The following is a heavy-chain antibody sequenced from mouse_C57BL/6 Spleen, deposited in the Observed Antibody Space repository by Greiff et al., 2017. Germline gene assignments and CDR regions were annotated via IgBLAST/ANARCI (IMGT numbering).Heavy chain of an antibody. CDR1: GYAFSSYW. J-gene: IGHJ2*01. Sequence: VKLQESGAELVKPGASVKISCKASGYAFSSYWMNWVKQRPGKGLEWIGQIYPGDGDTNYNGKFKGKATLTADKSSSTAYMQLSSLTSEDSAVYFCARGADSNPDYWGQGTTRTVSS. V-gene: IGHV1-80*01. CDR2: IYPGDGDT. D-gene: IGHD2-5*01. CDR3: ARGADSNPDY.